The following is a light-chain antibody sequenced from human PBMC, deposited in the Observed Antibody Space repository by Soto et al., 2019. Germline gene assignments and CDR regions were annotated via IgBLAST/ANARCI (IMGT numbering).Light chain of an antibody. CDR3: CSYTTSSTRV. Sequence: QSALTQPASVSGSPGQSIALSCTGSSSDVGFYKYVSWYQQHPGKVPKLIIYEVTNRPSGVSNRFSGSKSGNTASLTISGLQAEDEADYYCCSYTTSSTRVFGSGTKLTVL. CDR1: SSDVGFYKY. CDR2: EVT. J-gene: IGLJ1*01. V-gene: IGLV2-14*01.